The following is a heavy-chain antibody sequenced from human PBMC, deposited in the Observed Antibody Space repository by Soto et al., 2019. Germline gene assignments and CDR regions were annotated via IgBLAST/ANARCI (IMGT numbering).Heavy chain of an antibody. CDR3: ATEGIASRPPFDY. V-gene: IGHV3-15*01. D-gene: IGHD6-13*01. CDR2: IRSRADDGTT. J-gene: IGHJ4*02. Sequence: EVQLVESGGGLVKPGESLRLSCAASGFTFTNAWMTWVRQAPGKGLEWVGDIRSRADDGTTDYAAPLKGRVTISRDDSKNMLYLQMNSLQTEDTAVYFCATEGIASRPPFDYWGQGTLVTVSS. CDR1: GFTFTNAW.